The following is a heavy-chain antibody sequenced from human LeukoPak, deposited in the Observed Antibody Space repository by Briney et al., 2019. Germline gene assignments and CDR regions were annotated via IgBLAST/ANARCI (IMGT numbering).Heavy chain of an antibody. Sequence: SETLSLTCTVSGGSINSYYWNWIRQPPGKGLELIGYIYNSGSPTYNPSPKSRVTISVDTSKNQVSLQLRSVTAADTAVYYCARYSTSWDYWGQGTLVTVSS. V-gene: IGHV4-59*01. D-gene: IGHD2-2*01. J-gene: IGHJ4*02. CDR1: GGSINSYY. CDR3: ARYSTSWDY. CDR2: IYNSGSP.